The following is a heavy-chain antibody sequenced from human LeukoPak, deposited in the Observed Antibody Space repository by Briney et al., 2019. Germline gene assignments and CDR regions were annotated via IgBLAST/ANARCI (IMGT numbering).Heavy chain of an antibody. J-gene: IGHJ4*02. CDR2: ISWNSGSI. CDR3: ARRAMVVPAALSFDY. V-gene: IGHV3-9*01. CDR1: GFTFDDYA. D-gene: IGHD2-2*01. Sequence: GRSLRLSCAASGFTFDDYAMHWVRQAPGKGLEWVSGISWNSGSIGYADSVKGRFTISRDNAKNSLYLQMNSLRAEDTAVHYCARRAMVVPAALSFDYWGQGTLVTVSS.